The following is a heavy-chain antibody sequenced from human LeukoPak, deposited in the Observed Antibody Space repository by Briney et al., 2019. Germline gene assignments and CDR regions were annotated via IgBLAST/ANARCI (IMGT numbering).Heavy chain of an antibody. CDR1: GFTFSSYA. Sequence: GRSLRLSCAASGFTFSSYAMHWVRQAPGKGLEWVAVISYDGSNKYYADSVKGRFTISRDNSKNTLYLQMNSLRAEDTAVYYCARALYGDYGGVDYWGQGTLVTVSS. V-gene: IGHV3-30-3*01. CDR2: ISYDGSNK. J-gene: IGHJ4*02. D-gene: IGHD4-17*01. CDR3: ARALYGDYGGVDY.